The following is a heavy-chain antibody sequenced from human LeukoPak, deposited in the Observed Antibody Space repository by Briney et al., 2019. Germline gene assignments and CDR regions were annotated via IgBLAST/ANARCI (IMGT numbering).Heavy chain of an antibody. Sequence: TGGSLRLSCAASGFTLSDFYMTWIRQAPGKGLEWLSFISKKGDSIYYADSVRGRFIISRDNAKNLLYLQMNSLRPEDTAIYYCARDRSGYQYNWFDPWGQGTLVTVSS. D-gene: IGHD3-22*01. CDR3: ARDRSGYQYNWFDP. V-gene: IGHV3-11*01. CDR1: GFTLSDFY. CDR2: ISKKGDSI. J-gene: IGHJ5*02.